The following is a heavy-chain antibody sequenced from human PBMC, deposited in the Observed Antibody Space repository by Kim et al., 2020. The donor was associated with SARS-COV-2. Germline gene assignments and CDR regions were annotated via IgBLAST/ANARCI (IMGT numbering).Heavy chain of an antibody. CDR2: IYYSGST. Sequence: SETLSLTCTVSGGSISSGGYYWSWIRQHPGKGLEWIGYIYYSGSTYYNPSLKSRVTISVDTSKNQFSLKLSSVTAADTAVYYCARSSSSWYFYFQHWGQGTLVTVSS. V-gene: IGHV4-31*03. CDR3: ARSSSSWYFYFQH. J-gene: IGHJ1*01. CDR1: GGSISSGGYY. D-gene: IGHD6-13*01.